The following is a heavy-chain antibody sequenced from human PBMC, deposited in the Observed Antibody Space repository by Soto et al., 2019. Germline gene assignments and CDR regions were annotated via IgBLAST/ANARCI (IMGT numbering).Heavy chain of an antibody. CDR2: TYDGEST. CDR1: GGSVSRGPYY. CDR3: ARHLRTSVGGPGSLDL. V-gene: IGHV4-39*01. Sequence: PSETLSLTCTVSGGSVSRGPYYWGWIRQPPGKGLEWIATTYDGESTYFNPSLRSRVTISVDTSKSKFSRELKSVTAADTAVYYCARHLRTSVGGPGSLDLWGQGTLVTVSS. J-gene: IGHJ5*02. D-gene: IGHD3-10*01.